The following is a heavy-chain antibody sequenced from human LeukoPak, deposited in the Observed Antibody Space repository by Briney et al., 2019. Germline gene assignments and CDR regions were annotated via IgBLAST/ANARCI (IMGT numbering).Heavy chain of an antibody. Sequence: GGSLRLSCAASGFTLSSYWMHWVRQAPGKGLVWVSRINSDGSSTSYADSVKGRFTISRDNAKNTLYLQMNSLRAEDTAAYYCARVGFPRYFDYWGQGTLVTVSS. CDR2: INSDGSST. CDR1: GFTLSSYW. V-gene: IGHV3-74*01. D-gene: IGHD1-26*01. CDR3: ARVGFPRYFDY. J-gene: IGHJ4*02.